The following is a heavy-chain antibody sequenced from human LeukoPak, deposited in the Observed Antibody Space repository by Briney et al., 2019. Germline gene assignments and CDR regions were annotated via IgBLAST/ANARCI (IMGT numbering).Heavy chain of an antibody. V-gene: IGHV3-33*01. D-gene: IGHD3-3*01. CDR1: GFTFSSYG. CDR3: ARAALRFLEQWFDP. J-gene: IGHJ5*02. CDR2: IWYDGSNK. Sequence: PGGSLRLSCAASGFTFSSYGMHWVRQAPGKGLEWVAVIWYDGSNKYYADSVKGRFTISRDNSKNTLYLQMNSLRAEDTAVYYCARAALRFLEQWFDPWGQGTLVTVSS.